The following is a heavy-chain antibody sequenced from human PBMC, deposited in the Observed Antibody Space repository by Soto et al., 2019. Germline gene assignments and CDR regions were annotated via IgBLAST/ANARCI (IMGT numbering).Heavy chain of an antibody. V-gene: IGHV3-21*01. CDR1: GFTFSSYS. Sequence: EVQLVESGGGLVKPGGSLRLSCAASGFTFSSYSMNWVRQAPGKGLEWVSSISSSSSYIYYADSVKGRFTISRDNAKNSLYLQMNSLRAEDTAVYYCARGDYGDYYDAFDIWGQGTMVTVSS. CDR3: ARGDYGDYYDAFDI. J-gene: IGHJ3*02. CDR2: ISSSSSYI. D-gene: IGHD4-17*01.